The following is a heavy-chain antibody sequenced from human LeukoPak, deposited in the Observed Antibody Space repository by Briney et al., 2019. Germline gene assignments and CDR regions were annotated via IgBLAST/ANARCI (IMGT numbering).Heavy chain of an antibody. Sequence: SETLSLTCTVSGGSISSSSYYWSWIRQPAGKGLEWIGRIYTSGSTNYNPSLKSRVTMSVDTSKNQFSLKLSSVTAADTAVYYCARDYGTATFDYWGQGTLVTVSS. J-gene: IGHJ4*02. CDR1: GGSISSSSYY. D-gene: IGHD5-18*01. V-gene: IGHV4-61*02. CDR3: ARDYGTATFDY. CDR2: IYTSGST.